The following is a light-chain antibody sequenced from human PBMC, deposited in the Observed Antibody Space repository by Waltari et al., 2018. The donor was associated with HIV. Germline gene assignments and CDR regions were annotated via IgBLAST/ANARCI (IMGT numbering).Light chain of an antibody. CDR1: QSILYTSHNQNY. J-gene: IGKJ1*01. Sequence: DIVMAQSPDSLAVSLGERATINCKSRQSILYTSHNQNYLAWYQQKPGQPPKLLIYWASSRESGVPDRFSGSGSGTEFTLTISSLQAEDVAVYYCQQYYITPWTFGQGTKVEIK. V-gene: IGKV4-1*01. CDR3: QQYYITPWT. CDR2: WAS.